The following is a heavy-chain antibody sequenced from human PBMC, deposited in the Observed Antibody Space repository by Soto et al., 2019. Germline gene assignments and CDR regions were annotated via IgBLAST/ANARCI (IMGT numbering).Heavy chain of an antibody. CDR3: ASWAGGYSGYVDY. CDR1: GGSISSGGNY. D-gene: IGHD5-12*01. J-gene: IGHJ4*02. V-gene: IGHV4-31*03. CDR2: IYYSGSP. Sequence: SETLSLTCTVSGGSISSGGNYWSWIRQHPGKGLEWIGFIYYSGSPSYNPSLKSRVYISVDTSKNQFSLRLSSVTAAATAVYYCASWAGGYSGYVDYWGRGTLVTVSS.